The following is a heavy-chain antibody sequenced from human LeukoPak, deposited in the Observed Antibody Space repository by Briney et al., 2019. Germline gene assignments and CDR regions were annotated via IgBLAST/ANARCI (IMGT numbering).Heavy chain of an antibody. CDR3: AGPGNYYDSSGYPFDY. CDR2: IYSGGGT. V-gene: IGHV3-53*01. CDR1: GFTVFSNY. D-gene: IGHD3-22*01. Sequence: PGGSLRLSCAAIGFTVFSNYMSWVRQAPGKGLEWVSVIYSGGGTYYADSVKGRFTISRDNSKNTLYLQMNSLRAEDTAVYYCAGPGNYYDSSGYPFDYWGQGTLVTVSS. J-gene: IGHJ4*02.